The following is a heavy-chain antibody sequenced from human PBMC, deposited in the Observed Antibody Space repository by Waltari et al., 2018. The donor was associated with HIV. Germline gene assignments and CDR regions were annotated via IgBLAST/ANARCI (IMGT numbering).Heavy chain of an antibody. D-gene: IGHD2-15*01. J-gene: IGHJ4*02. Sequence: QVQLQQSGAGLLKPSETLSLTCTVSGGSFSGYYWSWIRQPPGQGLEWIGEVNHSGNINYNPSLKSRLIISVDTSKSQFSLRLKSVTAVDTAVYYCSREGYGGNPANDFDFWGQGTLVSVSS. V-gene: IGHV4-34*01. CDR3: SREGYGGNPANDFDF. CDR1: GGSFSGYY. CDR2: VNHSGNI.